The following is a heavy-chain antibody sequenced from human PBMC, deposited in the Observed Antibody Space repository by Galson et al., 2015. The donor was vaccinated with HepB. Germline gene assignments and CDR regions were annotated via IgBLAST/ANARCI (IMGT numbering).Heavy chain of an antibody. V-gene: IGHV3-73*01. CDR3: IADKGDAGLVT. D-gene: IGHD5-18*01. Sequence: SLRLSCSASGFSFSDSTVHGVRQASGKGLECIGRIKRKPNNYATTYAASMRGRFTISRDDSKSTAYLQVNSLKTDDTGVYSCIADKGDAGLVTWGQGTLVTVSS. CDR2: IKRKPNNYAT. CDR1: GFSFSDST. J-gene: IGHJ5*02.